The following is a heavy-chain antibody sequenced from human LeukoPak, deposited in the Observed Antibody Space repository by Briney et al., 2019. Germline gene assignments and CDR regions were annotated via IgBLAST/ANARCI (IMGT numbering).Heavy chain of an antibody. D-gene: IGHD3-3*01. CDR2: IRFDGSNK. CDR1: GFSFSSYW. CDR3: AKDYDFWSGYYSPTRGYFDY. V-gene: IGHV3-30*02. J-gene: IGHJ4*02. Sequence: PGGSLRLSCAASGFSFSSYWMHWVRQAPGKGLEWVAFIRFDGSNKYYADSVKGRFTISRDNSKNTLYLQMNSLRAEDAAVYYCAKDYDFWSGYYSPTRGYFDYWGQGTLVTVSS.